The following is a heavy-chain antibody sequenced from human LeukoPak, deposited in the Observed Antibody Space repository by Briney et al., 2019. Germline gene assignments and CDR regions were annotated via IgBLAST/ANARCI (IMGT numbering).Heavy chain of an antibody. CDR1: GFTFSSSA. V-gene: IGHV3-30*04. J-gene: IGHJ4*02. Sequence: GGSLRLSCAASGFTFSSSAMHWIRQAPGKGLEWVAAISYDGSNKYYADSVKGRFTVSRDISNDTLYLRMNSLRAEDTAVYYCARVMYSSGWSFDYWGQGTLVTVSS. D-gene: IGHD6-19*01. CDR3: ARVMYSSGWSFDY. CDR2: ISYDGSNK.